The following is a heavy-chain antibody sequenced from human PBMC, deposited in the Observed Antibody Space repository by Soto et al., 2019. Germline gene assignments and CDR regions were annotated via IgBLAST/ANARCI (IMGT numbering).Heavy chain of an antibody. CDR1: GFTFSDYY. CDR3: ARRIVGVEGGIYYFDY. D-gene: IGHD3-3*01. CDR2: ISSSGSTI. Sequence: GGSLRLSCAASGFTFSDYYMSWVRQAPGKWLEWVSYISSSGSTIYYADSVKGGFTISRDNAKNSLYLQMNSLRAEDTAVYYCARRIVGVEGGIYYFDYWGQGTLVTVSS. J-gene: IGHJ4*02. V-gene: IGHV3-11*01.